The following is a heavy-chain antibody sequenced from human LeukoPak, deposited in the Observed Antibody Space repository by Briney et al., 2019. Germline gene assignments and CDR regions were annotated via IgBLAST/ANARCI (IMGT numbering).Heavy chain of an antibody. CDR2: ISSSSSST. Sequence: PGGSLRLSCAASGFTFTDYYMSWIRQAPGKGLEWVSYISSSSSSTNYADSVKGRFTISRDNTKNSLYLQMNSLRAEDTAEYYCARDLTASSWDYYYGMDVWGKGTTVTVSS. V-gene: IGHV3-11*06. CDR3: ARDLTASSWDYYYGMDV. CDR1: GFTFTDYY. D-gene: IGHD6-13*01. J-gene: IGHJ6*04.